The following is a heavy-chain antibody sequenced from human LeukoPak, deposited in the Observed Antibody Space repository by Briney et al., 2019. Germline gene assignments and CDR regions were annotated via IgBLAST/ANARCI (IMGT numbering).Heavy chain of an antibody. CDR3: ARGRNPNPRYYFDY. CDR2: INPNSGGT. V-gene: IGHV1-2*02. Sequence: ASVKVSCKFSGYTLTELSMHWVRQAPGKGLEWMGWINPNSGGTNYAQKFQGRVTMTRDTSISTAYMELSRLRSDDTAVYYCARGRNPNPRYYFDYWGQGTLVTVSS. CDR1: GYTLTELS. J-gene: IGHJ4*02. D-gene: IGHD2/OR15-2a*01.